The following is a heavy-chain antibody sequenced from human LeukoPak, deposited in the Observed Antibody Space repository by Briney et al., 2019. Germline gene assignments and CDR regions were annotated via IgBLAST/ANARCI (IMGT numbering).Heavy chain of an antibody. V-gene: IGHV1-18*01. Sequence: GASVKVSCKASGYTFTSYGISWVRQAPGQGLEGMGWISAYNGNTNYAQKLQGRVTMTTDTSTSTAYMELRSLRSDDTAVYYCARDVRYYDILTGLDYWGQGTLVTVSS. CDR3: ARDVRYYDILTGLDY. D-gene: IGHD3-9*01. CDR1: GYTFTSYG. CDR2: ISAYNGNT. J-gene: IGHJ4*02.